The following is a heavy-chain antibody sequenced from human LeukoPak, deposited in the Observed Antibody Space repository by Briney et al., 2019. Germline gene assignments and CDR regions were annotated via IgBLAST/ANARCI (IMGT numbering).Heavy chain of an antibody. CDR2: ISSSSSTI. V-gene: IGHV3-48*04. CDR1: GFTFSSYS. Sequence: GGSLRLSCAASGFTFSSYSMNWVRQAPGKGLEWVSYISSSSSTIYYADSLKGRFTISRDNAKNSLYLQMNSLRAEDTAVYYCAPGALDYWGQGTLVTVSS. CDR3: APGALDY. J-gene: IGHJ4*02.